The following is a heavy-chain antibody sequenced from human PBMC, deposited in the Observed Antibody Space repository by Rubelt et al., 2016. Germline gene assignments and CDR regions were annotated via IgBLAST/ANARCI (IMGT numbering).Heavy chain of an antibody. CDR2: ISGSGGST. Sequence: GKGLEWVSAISGSGGSTYYADSVKGRFTISRDNAKNSLYLQMNSLRAEDTAVYYCARDDAFDIWGQGTMVTVSS. CDR3: ARDDAFDI. V-gene: IGHV3-48*03. J-gene: IGHJ3*02.